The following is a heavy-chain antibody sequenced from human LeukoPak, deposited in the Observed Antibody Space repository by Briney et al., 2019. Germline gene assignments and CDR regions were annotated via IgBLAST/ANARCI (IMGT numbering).Heavy chain of an antibody. V-gene: IGHV3-15*07. CDR3: TTGIRGD. D-gene: IGHD3-10*01. Sequence: GALRLSCSASGLTVTNAWMNWVRQAPGEGLDWVGRIASKTDGGATDYAAPVKGRFTISRDDSKNTLNLQMNSLKTEDTAVYYCTTGIRGDWGQGTLVTVSS. J-gene: IGHJ4*02. CDR2: IASKTDGGAT. CDR1: GLTVTNAW.